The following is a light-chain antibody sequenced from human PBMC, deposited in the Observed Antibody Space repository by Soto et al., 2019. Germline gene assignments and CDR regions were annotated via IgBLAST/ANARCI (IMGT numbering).Light chain of an antibody. CDR2: EVN. CDR3: CSYAGSRTWV. J-gene: IGLJ3*02. CDR1: SSDVGSYNL. Sequence: QSALTQPASVSGSPGQSITISCTGTSSDVGSYNLVSWYQQQPGKAPKLIIYEVNKRPSGVSNRFSGSKSGNTASLTISGLQAEDEADYYCCSYAGSRTWVFGGGTKVTVL. V-gene: IGLV2-23*02.